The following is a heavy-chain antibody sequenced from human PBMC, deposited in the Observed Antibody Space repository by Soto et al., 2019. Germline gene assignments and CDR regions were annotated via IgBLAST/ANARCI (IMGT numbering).Heavy chain of an antibody. CDR3: EQGVMYSTKGLDV. Sequence: GGSLRLSCAASGFPFSEYGMTWVRQAPGRGLEWVSAMTGRGGSIHYAESVRGRFIISRDNSKNTLYLQMDRLRAGDTAVYYCEQGVMYSTKGLDVWGQGTTVTVSS. CDR1: GFPFSEYG. D-gene: IGHD2-15*01. V-gene: IGHV3-23*01. CDR2: MTGRGGSI. J-gene: IGHJ6*02.